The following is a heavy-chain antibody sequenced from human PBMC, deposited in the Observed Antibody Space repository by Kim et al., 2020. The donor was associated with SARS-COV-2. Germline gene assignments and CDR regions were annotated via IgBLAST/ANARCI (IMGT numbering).Heavy chain of an antibody. J-gene: IGHJ4*02. CDR1: GFTFSSYS. CDR2: ISSSSSYI. V-gene: IGHV3-21*01. Sequence: GGSLRLSCAASGFTFSSYSMNWVRQAPGKGLEWVSSISSSSSYIYYADSVKGRFTISRDNAKNSLYLQMNSLRAEDTAVYYCARDRPIRVCSSTSCYVEGDYWGQGTLVTVSS. D-gene: IGHD2-2*01. CDR3: ARDRPIRVCSSTSCYVEGDY.